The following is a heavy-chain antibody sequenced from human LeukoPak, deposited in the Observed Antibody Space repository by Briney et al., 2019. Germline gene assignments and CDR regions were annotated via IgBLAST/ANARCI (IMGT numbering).Heavy chain of an antibody. CDR2: ISSSSSYI. Sequence: PGGSLRLSCASSGFTFSSYSMNWVRQAPGKGLEWVSSISSSSSYIYYADSVKGRFTISRDNAKNSLYLQMNSLRAEDTAVYYCAREEVGSSWYFDGYWGQGTLVTVSS. D-gene: IGHD6-13*01. CDR3: AREEVGSSWYFDGY. V-gene: IGHV3-21*01. CDR1: GFTFSSYS. J-gene: IGHJ4*02.